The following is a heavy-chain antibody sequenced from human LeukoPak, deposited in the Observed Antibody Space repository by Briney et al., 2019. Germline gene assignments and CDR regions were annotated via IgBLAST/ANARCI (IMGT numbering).Heavy chain of an antibody. Sequence: GGSLRLSCAASEFIFSDYDMHWVRQAPGKGLEWVALIRYDGRSEYYSAYMQGRFTISRDNSKNNLFLNMNNLGPEDTAVYFCARTRLGTSTSFYFDLWGQGTPITVSS. J-gene: IGHJ4*02. CDR3: ARTRLGTSTSFYFDL. CDR1: EFIFSDYD. CDR2: IRYDGRSE. V-gene: IGHV3-30*02. D-gene: IGHD1-26*01.